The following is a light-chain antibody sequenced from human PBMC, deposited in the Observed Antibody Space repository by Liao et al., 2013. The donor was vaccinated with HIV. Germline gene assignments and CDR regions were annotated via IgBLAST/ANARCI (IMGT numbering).Light chain of an antibody. V-gene: IGLV3-1*01. Sequence: SYELTQPPSVSVSPGQTASITCSGDKLGDEYASWYQQKPGQSPVLVVYQDTRRPSGIPERFFGSNSGNTATLTISGTQPVDEADYYCQAWASNTVIFGGGTKLTVL. J-gene: IGLJ2*01. CDR2: QDT. CDR3: QAWASNTVI. CDR1: KLGDEY.